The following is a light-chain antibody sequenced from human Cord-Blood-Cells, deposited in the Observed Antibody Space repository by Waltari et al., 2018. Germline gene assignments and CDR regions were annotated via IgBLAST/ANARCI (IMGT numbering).Light chain of an antibody. CDR3: QQYNRT. Sequence: DIQMTQSPSTLSASVGDRVTITCRASQSISSWLAWYQQKPGKAPKLLIYDASSLEGGVPSRFSGSGSGTEFTLTISSLQPDDFATYYCQQYNRTFGQGTKVEIK. J-gene: IGKJ1*01. V-gene: IGKV1-5*01. CDR2: DAS. CDR1: QSISSW.